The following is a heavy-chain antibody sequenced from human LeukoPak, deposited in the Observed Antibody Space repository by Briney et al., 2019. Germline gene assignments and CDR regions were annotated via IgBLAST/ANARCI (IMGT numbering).Heavy chain of an antibody. CDR1: GGTFSSYA. CDR3: ARGRGGDYYDSSGYPLDY. Sequence: ASVKVSCKASGGTFSSYAISWVRQAPGQGLEWMGGIIPIFGTANYAQKFQGRVTITTDESTSTAYMELSSLRSEDTAVYYCARGRGGDYYDSSGYPLDYWGQGTLVTVSS. J-gene: IGHJ4*02. CDR2: IIPIFGTA. D-gene: IGHD3-22*01. V-gene: IGHV1-69*05.